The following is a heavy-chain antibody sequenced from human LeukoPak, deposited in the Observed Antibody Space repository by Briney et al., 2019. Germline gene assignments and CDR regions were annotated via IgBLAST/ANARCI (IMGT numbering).Heavy chain of an antibody. V-gene: IGHV3-23*01. J-gene: IGHJ4*02. CDR3: AKRLIGSSTWHTFDY. CDR1: GFTFSSYA. Sequence: GGSLRLSCAASGFTFSSYAMSWVRQAPGKGLEWVSTITAGGGSTYYADSVKGRFTISRDNSKNTLYLQVNSLRAEDTAVYYCAKRLIGSSTWHTFDYWGQGALVTVSS. CDR2: ITAGGGST. D-gene: IGHD6-13*01.